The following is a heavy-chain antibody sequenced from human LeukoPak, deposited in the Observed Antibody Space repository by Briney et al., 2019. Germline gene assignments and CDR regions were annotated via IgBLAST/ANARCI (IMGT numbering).Heavy chain of an antibody. V-gene: IGHV3-7*03. D-gene: IGHD3-10*01. CDR3: AKDIDYYGSGSQDY. J-gene: IGHJ4*02. CDR1: GFTFSSYW. Sequence: GGSLRLSCAASGFTFSSYWMSWVRQAPGKGLEWVANIKRDGSEKYYVDSVKGRFTISRDNAKNSLYLQMNSLRAEDTALYYCAKDIDYYGSGSQDYWGQGTLVTVSS. CDR2: IKRDGSEK.